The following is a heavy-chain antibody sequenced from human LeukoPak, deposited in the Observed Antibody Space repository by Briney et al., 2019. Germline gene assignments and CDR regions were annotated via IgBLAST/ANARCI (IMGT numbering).Heavy chain of an antibody. V-gene: IGHV3-30*18. CDR2: ISYDGSNK. J-gene: IGHJ4*02. CDR1: GFTFSSYG. CDR3: VKTIAVAGSFDY. D-gene: IGHD6-19*01. Sequence: GGSLRLSCAASGFTFSSYGMHWVRQAPGKGLEWVAVISYDGSNKYYADSVKGRFTISRDNSKNTLYLQMTSLRPEDTAVYYCVKTIAVAGSFDYWGQGTLVTVSS.